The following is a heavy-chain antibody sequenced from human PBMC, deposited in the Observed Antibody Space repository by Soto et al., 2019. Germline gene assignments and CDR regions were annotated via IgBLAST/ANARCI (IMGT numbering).Heavy chain of an antibody. CDR2: IIPIFGTA. D-gene: IGHD3-16*01. Sequence: GASVKVSCKASGGTFSSYAISWVRQAPGQGLEWMGGIIPIFGTANYAQKFQGRVTITADESTSTAYMELSSLRSEDTAVYYCARDQYDSGGNNWFDPWGRGTLVTVSS. CDR3: ARDQYDSGGNNWFDP. V-gene: IGHV1-69*13. CDR1: GGTFSSYA. J-gene: IGHJ5*02.